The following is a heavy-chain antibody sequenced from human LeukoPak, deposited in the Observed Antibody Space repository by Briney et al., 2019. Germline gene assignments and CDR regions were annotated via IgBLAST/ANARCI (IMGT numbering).Heavy chain of an antibody. CDR1: GFTFGDYA. D-gene: IGHD3-3*02. CDR3: TRGNILLESHFDY. V-gene: IGHV3-49*03. Sequence: PGGSLRLTCTASGFTFGDYAISWFPQAPGKGLEWVGFLRSKDYGGPTEYAASVKGRFTISRDDSKSIAYLQINMEKIEDTAVCYFTRGNILLESHFDYWRQGTKVTVSS. J-gene: IGHJ4*02. CDR2: LRSKDYGGPT.